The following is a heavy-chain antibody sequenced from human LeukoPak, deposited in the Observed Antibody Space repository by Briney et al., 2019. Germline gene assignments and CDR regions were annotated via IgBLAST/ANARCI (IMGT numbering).Heavy chain of an antibody. V-gene: IGHV1-2*02. Sequence: ASVKVSCKASGYTFTGYYMHWVRQAPGQGLEWMGWINPNSGGTNYAQKFQGRVTMTRDTSISTAYMELSRLRSDDTAVYYCARGARGTVTTERPNWFDPWGQGTLVTVSS. CDR2: INPNSGGT. CDR1: GYTFTGYY. D-gene: IGHD4-17*01. J-gene: IGHJ5*02. CDR3: ARGARGTVTTERPNWFDP.